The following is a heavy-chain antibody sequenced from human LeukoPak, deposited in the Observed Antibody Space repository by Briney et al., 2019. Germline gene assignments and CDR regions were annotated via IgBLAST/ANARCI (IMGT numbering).Heavy chain of an antibody. CDR3: ARVHSSGWYWFDP. D-gene: IGHD6-19*01. J-gene: IGHJ5*02. CDR1: GFTFSDYY. Sequence: GGSLRLSCAASGFTFSDYYMSWIRQAPGKGLEWVSYISSSSSYTNYADSVKGRFTISRDNAKNSLYLQMNSLRAEDTAVCYCARVHSSGWYWFDPWGQGTLVTVSS. V-gene: IGHV3-11*05. CDR2: ISSSSSYT.